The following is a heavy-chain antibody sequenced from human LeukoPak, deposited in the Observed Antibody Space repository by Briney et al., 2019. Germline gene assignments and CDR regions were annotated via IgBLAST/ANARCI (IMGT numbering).Heavy chain of an antibody. CDR1: GYTFSNYW. CDR3: ARFLYGHYSHYFDY. J-gene: IGHJ4*02. V-gene: IGHV5-51*01. Sequence: GESLKISCKGSGYTFSNYWIGWVRQMPGKGLEWRGLIYPGDSETRYSPSFQGQVTISADKSISTAYVQWSSLGASDTAMYYCARFLYGHYSHYFDYWGQGTLVTVSS. D-gene: IGHD4-17*01. CDR2: IYPGDSET.